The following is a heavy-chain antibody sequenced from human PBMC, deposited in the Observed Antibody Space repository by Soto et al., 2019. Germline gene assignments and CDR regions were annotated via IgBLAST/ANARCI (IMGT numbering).Heavy chain of an antibody. CDR3: ARYPLHCSGGNCYNFYYGLDV. CDR1: GGSINNYY. Sequence: SETLSLTCTVSGGSINNYYWSWIRQPPGKGLEWIGYIYYSGSVNYNPSLKSRVTISVDTSKNQFSLELRSVTAADTAMYYCARYPLHCSGGNCYNFYYGLDVWGQGTTVTVSS. D-gene: IGHD2-15*01. CDR2: IYYSGSV. J-gene: IGHJ6*02. V-gene: IGHV4-59*01.